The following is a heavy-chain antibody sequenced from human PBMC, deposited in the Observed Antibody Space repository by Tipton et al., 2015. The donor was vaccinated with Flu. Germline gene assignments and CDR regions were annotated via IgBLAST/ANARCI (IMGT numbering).Heavy chain of an antibody. CDR3: AREGLRFLEWLRRDAFDI. CDR2: INPNSGGT. D-gene: IGHD3-3*01. Sequence: QLVQSGAEVKKPGASVKVSCKASGYTFTGYYMHWVRQAPGQGLEWMGWINPNSGGTNYAQKFQGWVTMTRDTSISTAYMELSRLRSDDTAVYYCAREGLRFLEWLRRDAFDIWGQGTMVTVSS. J-gene: IGHJ3*02. CDR1: GYTFTGYY. V-gene: IGHV1-2*04.